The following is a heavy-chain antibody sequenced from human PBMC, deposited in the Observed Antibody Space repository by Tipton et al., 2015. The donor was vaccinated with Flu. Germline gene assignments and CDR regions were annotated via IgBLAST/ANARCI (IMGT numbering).Heavy chain of an antibody. CDR1: GGSISSSRYY. CDR3: ARYPESNYHWFGP. V-gene: IGHV4-39*07. D-gene: IGHD4-11*01. CDR2: IYHSGTA. J-gene: IGHJ5*02. Sequence: LRLFCTVSGGSISSSRYYWGWIRQPPGKGLEWIGCIYHSGTAYYNPSLKSRVTISVDTSKNQISLKLSSVTAADTAVYYCARYPESNYHWFGPWGQGALVTVSS.